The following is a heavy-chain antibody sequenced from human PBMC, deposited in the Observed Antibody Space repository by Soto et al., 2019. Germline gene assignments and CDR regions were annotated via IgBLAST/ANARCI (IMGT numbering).Heavy chain of an antibody. CDR2: ISAYNGNT. Sequence: ASVKVSCKASGYTFTSYGISWVRQAPGQGLEWMGWISAYNGNTNYAQKLQGRVTMTTDTSTSTAYMELRSLRSDDTAVYYCARTPYSGYDGERFDYWGQGTLVTVSS. CDR1: GYTFTSYG. D-gene: IGHD5-12*01. J-gene: IGHJ4*02. V-gene: IGHV1-18*01. CDR3: ARTPYSGYDGERFDY.